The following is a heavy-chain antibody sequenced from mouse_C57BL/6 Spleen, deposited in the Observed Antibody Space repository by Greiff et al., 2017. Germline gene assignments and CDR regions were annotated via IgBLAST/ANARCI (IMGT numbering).Heavy chain of an antibody. CDR1: GYTFTSYW. CDR3: VIICVGSSQPHWYFDV. Sequence: QVQLQQPGAELVKPGASVTVSCKASGYTFTSYWLHWVKQRPGQGLEWIGRINPSDSDTNSNQTFKGKATLTVDKASSTAYMQLSILASEDSAVYSCVIICVGSSQPHWYFDVWGTGATVTGSS. V-gene: IGHV1-74*01. D-gene: IGHD1-1*01. CDR2: INPSDSDT. J-gene: IGHJ1*03.